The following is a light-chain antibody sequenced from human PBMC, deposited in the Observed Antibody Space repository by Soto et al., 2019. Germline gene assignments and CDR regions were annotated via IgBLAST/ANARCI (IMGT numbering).Light chain of an antibody. J-gene: IGLJ2*01. CDR2: SSN. CDR1: SSNIGSNS. V-gene: IGLV1-44*01. Sequence: QSVLTQPPSASGTPGQRVTISCSGSSSNIGSNSVNWYQQLPGTAPKLLMYSSNQRPSGVPDRFSGSKSGTSASLAISGLQSEDGADYYCAAWDDSLKGVVFGGGTKLTVL. CDR3: AAWDDSLKGVV.